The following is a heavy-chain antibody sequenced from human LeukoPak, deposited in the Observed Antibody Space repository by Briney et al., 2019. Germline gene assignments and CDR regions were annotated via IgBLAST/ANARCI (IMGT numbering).Heavy chain of an antibody. CDR2: IWYDGSNK. Sequence: PGRSLRLSCAASGFTFSSYGMHWVRQAPGKGLEWVAVIWYDGSNKYYADSVKGRFTISRDNSKNTLYLQMNSLRDEDTAVYYCAKLGYCSGGSCYPFYYYYYYMDVWGKGTTVTVSS. V-gene: IGHV3-33*06. CDR1: GFTFSSYG. CDR3: AKLGYCSGGSCYPFYYYYYYMDV. D-gene: IGHD2-15*01. J-gene: IGHJ6*03.